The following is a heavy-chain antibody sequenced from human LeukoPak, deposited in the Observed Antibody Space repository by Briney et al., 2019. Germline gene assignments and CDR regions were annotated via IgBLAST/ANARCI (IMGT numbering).Heavy chain of an antibody. Sequence: SETLSLTCGVSGGSITNTNYWTWVRQPPGKGLEWIGEVNLQGSTNYNPSLMGRVAIAVDTSENHISLQLTSVTAADTAVYYCARQGTIAVAGTVDYWGQGTLVTVSS. D-gene: IGHD6-19*01. CDR3: ARQGTIAVAGTVDY. CDR2: VNLQGST. CDR1: GGSITNTNY. V-gene: IGHV4-4*02. J-gene: IGHJ4*02.